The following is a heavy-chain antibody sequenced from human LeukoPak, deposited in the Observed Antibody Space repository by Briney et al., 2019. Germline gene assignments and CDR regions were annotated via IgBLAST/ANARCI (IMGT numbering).Heavy chain of an antibody. CDR2: INHSGST. V-gene: IGHV4-34*01. CDR3: ANSWGVIDC. D-gene: IGHD3-10*01. Sequence: SETLSLTCAVYGGSFSGYYWSWIRQPPGKGLEWIGEINHSGSTNYNPSLKSRVTISVDTSKNQFSLKLSSVTAADTAVYYCANSWGVIDCWGQGTLVTVSS. CDR1: GGSFSGYY. J-gene: IGHJ4*02.